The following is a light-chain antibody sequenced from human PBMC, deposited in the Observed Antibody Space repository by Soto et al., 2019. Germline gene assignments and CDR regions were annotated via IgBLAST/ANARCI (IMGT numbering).Light chain of an antibody. Sequence: DIQITHSPSSVFESVLDRVTLTCQASRDISTWVAWYQQKPGKAPKLLIYSASALKRGVPSRFSGSGSGTDFALTVSSLQPEDFATYYCQKADTFPWTFGKGHKGDI. J-gene: IGKJ1*01. CDR1: RDISTW. CDR2: SAS. CDR3: QKADTFPWT. V-gene: IGKV1D-12*01.